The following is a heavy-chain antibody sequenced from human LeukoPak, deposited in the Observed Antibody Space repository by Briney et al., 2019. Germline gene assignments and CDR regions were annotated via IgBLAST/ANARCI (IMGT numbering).Heavy chain of an antibody. CDR2: INPNSCDT. Sequence: ASVKVSCKSSVYTFPGYYMHWVRQAPGQGLEWMGWINPNSCDTNYGQKFQGRVTLPSDTSISPPYMELSRLRSDDTAVYYCARIGSMVRGVTKNHNQNKNQNQNDYWGQGTLVTVSP. CDR1: VYTFPGYY. V-gene: IGHV1-2*02. D-gene: IGHD3-10*01. J-gene: IGHJ4*02. CDR3: ARIGSMVRGVTKNHNQNKNQNQNDY.